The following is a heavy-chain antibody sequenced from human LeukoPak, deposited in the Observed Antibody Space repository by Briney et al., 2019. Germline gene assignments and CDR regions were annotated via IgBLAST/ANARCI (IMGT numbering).Heavy chain of an antibody. V-gene: IGHV1-18*04. Sequence: ALVKVSCKASGYTFTNYGISWVRQAPGQGLEWMSWISANNGEIRYAQNFQGRVTMTTDTSTTTAYMELRSLRSDDTAVYYCARVPPSAHQLFCSDYWGQGTQVTVSS. CDR1: GYTFTNYG. CDR2: ISANNGEI. J-gene: IGHJ4*02. CDR3: ARVPPSAHQLFCSDY. D-gene: IGHD3-9*01.